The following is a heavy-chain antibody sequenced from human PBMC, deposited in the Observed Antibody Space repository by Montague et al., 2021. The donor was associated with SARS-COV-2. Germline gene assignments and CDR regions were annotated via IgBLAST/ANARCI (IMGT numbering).Heavy chain of an antibody. D-gene: IGHD2/OR15-2a*01. CDR1: GASISSGSYY. V-gene: IGHV4-31*03. J-gene: IGHJ4*02. CDR3: ARDGDEGYFFEY. CDR2: IHHSGST. Sequence: TLSLTCTVSGASISSGSYYWNWIRQLPGKGLEWIWYIHHSGSTYYTPSLQSRVAISVDTSKNEFSLKMTAVTAADTAVYYCARDGDEGYFFEYWGKGLLVTVSS.